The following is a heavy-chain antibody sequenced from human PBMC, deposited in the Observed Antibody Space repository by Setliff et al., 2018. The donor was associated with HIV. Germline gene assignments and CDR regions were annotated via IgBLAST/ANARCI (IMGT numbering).Heavy chain of an antibody. CDR2: AHYSGSN. CDR3: ARDKRASFDGLDV. V-gene: IGHV4-59*01. CDR1: GGSIRSYY. Sequence: LSLTCTVSGGSIRSYYWSWIRQPPGKGLEWLGHAHYSGSNKNNPSLRSRISMAVDTSKNQVSLKLSSVTAADTAVYYCARDKRASFDGLDVWGQGTTVTVSS. J-gene: IGHJ6*02.